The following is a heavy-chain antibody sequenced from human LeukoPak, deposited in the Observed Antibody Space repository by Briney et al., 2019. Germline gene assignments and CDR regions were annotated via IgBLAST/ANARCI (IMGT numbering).Heavy chain of an antibody. D-gene: IGHD4-17*01. V-gene: IGHV3-7*03. CDR1: GFTFSSYW. J-gene: IGHJ4*02. CDR3: VRGQTTVTN. Sequence: PGGSLRLSCAASGFTFSSYWMSWVRQAPGKGLEWVADIKQDGSEKYYVDSVKGRFTISRDNAKNSLYLQMNSLRAEDTAVYFCVRGQTTVTNWGQGTLVTVSS. CDR2: IKQDGSEK.